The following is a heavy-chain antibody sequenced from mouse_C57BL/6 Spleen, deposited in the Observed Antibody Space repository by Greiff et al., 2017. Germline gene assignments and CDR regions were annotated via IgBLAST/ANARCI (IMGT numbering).Heavy chain of an antibody. CDR2: IYPGSGST. CDR1: GYTFTSYW. D-gene: IGHD1-1*01. Sequence: QVQLQQPGAELVKPGASVKMSCKASGYTFTSYWITWVKQRPGQGLEWIGDIYPGSGSTNYNEKFKSKATLTVDTSSSTAYMQLSSLTSEDSAVYYCARSGYGSSYWYFDVWAQGPRSPSPQ. V-gene: IGHV1-55*01. CDR3: ARSGYGSSYWYFDV. J-gene: IGHJ1*03.